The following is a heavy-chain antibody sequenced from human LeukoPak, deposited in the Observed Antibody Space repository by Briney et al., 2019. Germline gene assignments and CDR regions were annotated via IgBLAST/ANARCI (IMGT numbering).Heavy chain of an antibody. CDR1: GFTFSSYA. V-gene: IGHV3-23*01. CDR3: AKDLEVATIRGDAFDI. J-gene: IGHJ3*02. Sequence: GGSLRLSCAASGFTFSSYAMSWVRQAPGKGLEWVSAISGSGGSTYYADSVKGRFTISRDNSKNTLYLQMNSLRAEDTAVYYCAKDLEVATIRGDAFDISGQGTMVTVSS. D-gene: IGHD5-12*01. CDR2: ISGSGGST.